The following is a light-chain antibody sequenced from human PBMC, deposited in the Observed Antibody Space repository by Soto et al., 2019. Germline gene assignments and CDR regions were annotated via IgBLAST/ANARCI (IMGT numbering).Light chain of an antibody. V-gene: IGKV1-5*03. J-gene: IGKJ1*01. Sequence: DIQMTQSPSTLSASVGDRVTITCRASQRISSWLAWYQQKPGKAPKLLIYKASSLDSGVPSRFSGSGSGTDFTLTISSLQPDDFATYYCQQYNSYWTFGQGTKVEIK. CDR2: KAS. CDR3: QQYNSYWT. CDR1: QRISSW.